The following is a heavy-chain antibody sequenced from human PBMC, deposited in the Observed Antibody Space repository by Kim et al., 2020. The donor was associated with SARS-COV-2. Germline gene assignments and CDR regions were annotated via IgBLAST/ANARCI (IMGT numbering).Heavy chain of an antibody. Sequence: YSACVRGRFTISRDIFNNTVFLQMNNLRTGDTAVYYCARAHSEYDCGLDVWGQGTTVTVSS. CDR3: ARAHSEYDCGLDV. J-gene: IGHJ6*02. V-gene: IGHV3-66*01.